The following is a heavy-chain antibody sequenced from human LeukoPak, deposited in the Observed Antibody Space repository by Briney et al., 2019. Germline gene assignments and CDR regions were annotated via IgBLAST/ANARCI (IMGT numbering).Heavy chain of an antibody. V-gene: IGHV3-23*01. CDR1: GFTFSSYG. J-gene: IGHJ6*03. CDR3: AKDKDYYIDV. Sequence: GGTLRLSCAASGFTFSSYGMSWVRQAPGKGLEWVSAISGSGGSTYYADSVKGRFTISRDNSKNTLYLQMNSLRAEDTGVYYCAKDKDYYIDVWGKGTPVTVSS. CDR2: ISGSGGST.